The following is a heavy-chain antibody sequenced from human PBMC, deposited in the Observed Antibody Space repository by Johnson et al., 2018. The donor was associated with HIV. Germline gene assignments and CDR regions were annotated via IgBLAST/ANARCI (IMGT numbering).Heavy chain of an antibody. J-gene: IGHJ3*02. Sequence: QVQLVESGGGVVQPGGSLRLSCAASGFTFNNYGMHWVRQSPGKGLAWVAFIRFDETIKYYGDSVKGRFTISRDNSKNTLYLQMNSLSVEDTAVYYCAKAVGGYAFDIWGQGTMVTVSS. D-gene: IGHD1-26*01. CDR2: IRFDETIK. CDR1: GFTFNNYG. V-gene: IGHV3-30*02. CDR3: AKAVGGYAFDI.